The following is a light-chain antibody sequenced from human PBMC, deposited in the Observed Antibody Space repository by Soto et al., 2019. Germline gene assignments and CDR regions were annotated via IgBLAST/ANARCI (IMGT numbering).Light chain of an antibody. CDR1: QSVSSSY. CDR2: GAS. J-gene: IGKJ1*01. V-gene: IGKV3-20*01. Sequence: EIELTQSPGTLSLSQGERATLSCRASQSVSSSYLAWYQQKPGQAPRLLIYGASSRATGIPDRFSGSGSGTDFTLTISRLEPEDFAVYYCPQYGSSPLTFGQGTKVDIK. CDR3: PQYGSSPLT.